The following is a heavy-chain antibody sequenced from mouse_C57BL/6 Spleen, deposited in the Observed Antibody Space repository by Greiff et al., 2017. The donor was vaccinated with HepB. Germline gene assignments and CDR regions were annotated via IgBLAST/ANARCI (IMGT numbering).Heavy chain of an antibody. CDR2: ISYDGSN. V-gene: IGHV3-6*01. Sequence: EVQVVESGPGLVKPSQSLSLTCSVTGYSITSGYYWNWIRQFPGNKLEWMGYISYDGSNNYNPSLKNRISITRDTSKNQFFLKLNSVTTEDTATYYCARDYGWFAYWGQGTLVTVSA. CDR1: GYSITSGYY. CDR3: ARDYGWFAY. D-gene: IGHD1-1*01. J-gene: IGHJ3*01.